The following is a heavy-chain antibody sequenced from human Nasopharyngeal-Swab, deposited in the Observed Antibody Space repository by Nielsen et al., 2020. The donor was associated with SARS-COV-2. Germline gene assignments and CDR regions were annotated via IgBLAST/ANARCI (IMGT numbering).Heavy chain of an antibody. V-gene: IGHV4-4*02. D-gene: IGHD3-9*01. J-gene: IGHJ4*02. CDR2: IYHSGST. CDR1: GGSISSNNW. CDR3: ARGEYDILTGYYTFDY. Sequence: GTLSLTCAVSGGSISSNNWWSWVRQPPGKGLEWIGEIYHSGSTNYSPSLKSRVTVSVDKSKNQFSLKLSSVTAADTAVYYCARGEYDILTGYYTFDYWGQGTLVTVSS.